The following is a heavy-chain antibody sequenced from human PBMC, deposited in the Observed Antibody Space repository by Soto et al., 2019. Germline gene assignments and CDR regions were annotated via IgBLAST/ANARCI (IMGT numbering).Heavy chain of an antibody. D-gene: IGHD6-13*01. V-gene: IGHV3-64D*06. Sequence: PGGSLRLSCSASGFTFSSYAMHWVRQAPGKGLEYVSAISNNGDSTYYPDPVRGRFTISRDDSKNTLYLEMSSLRADDTAVYYCVKRAGPRRIAADAYIDFWGQGTLVTVSS. J-gene: IGHJ4*02. CDR1: GFTFSSYA. CDR2: ISNNGDST. CDR3: VKRAGPRRIAADAYIDF.